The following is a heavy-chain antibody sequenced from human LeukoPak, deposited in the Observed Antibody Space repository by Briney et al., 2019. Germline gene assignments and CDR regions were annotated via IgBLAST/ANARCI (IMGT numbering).Heavy chain of an antibody. CDR2: ISWNSGSI. Sequence: SLRLSCAASGFTFDDYAMHWVRQAPGKGLEWVSGISWNSGSIGYADSVKGRFTISRDNAKNSLYLQMNSLRAEDTALYYCAKDIVYYYDSSGYWKDWGQGTLVTVSS. D-gene: IGHD3-22*01. J-gene: IGHJ4*02. V-gene: IGHV3-9*01. CDR1: GFTFDDYA. CDR3: AKDIVYYYDSSGYWKD.